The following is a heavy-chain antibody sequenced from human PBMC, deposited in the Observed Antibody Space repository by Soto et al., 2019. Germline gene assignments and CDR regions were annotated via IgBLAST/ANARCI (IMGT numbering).Heavy chain of an antibody. V-gene: IGHV3-74*01. CDR2: INSDGTST. Sequence: GSLRLSCVGSGFTFSNYWMHWVRQPPGKGLMWVSRINSDGTSTTYADSAKGRFTISRDNAKNTLYLQMNSLRAEDTAVYYCAKASSAAGTYYFDYWGQGTLVTVSS. J-gene: IGHJ4*02. D-gene: IGHD6-13*01. CDR1: GFTFSNYW. CDR3: AKASSAAGTYYFDY.